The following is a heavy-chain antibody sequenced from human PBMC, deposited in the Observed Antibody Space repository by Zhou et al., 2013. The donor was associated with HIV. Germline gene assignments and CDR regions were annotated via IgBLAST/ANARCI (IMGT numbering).Heavy chain of an antibody. D-gene: IGHD6-13*01. V-gene: IGHV1-18*01. J-gene: IGHJ1*01. Sequence: QVQVVQSGAEVKKPGASVKVSCKASGYRFTSYGISWVRQAPGQGLEWMGWISGYSGNTNYAQKLQGRVTMTTDTSTSTAYMELRSLRSDDTAAYYCARDSVAAAGDGAEYFQHWGQGTLVTVSS. CDR3: ARDSVAAAGDGAEYFQH. CDR2: ISGYSGNT. CDR1: GYRFTSYG.